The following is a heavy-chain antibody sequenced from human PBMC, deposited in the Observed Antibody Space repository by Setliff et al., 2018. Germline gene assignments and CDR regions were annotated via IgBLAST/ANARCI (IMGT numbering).Heavy chain of an antibody. D-gene: IGHD3-10*01. Sequence: QPGGSLRLSCAASGFTFSVYWMTWVRQAPGKGLEWVANIKHDGTEQKYVDSVKGRFTISRDNDKNSLHLQMNGLRVEDTAVYYCARDGGTGDSGTYFNIGFDSWGQGTQVTVSS. CDR3: ARDGGTGDSGTYFNIGFDS. CDR2: IKHDGTEQ. V-gene: IGHV3-7*03. CDR1: GFTFSVYW. J-gene: IGHJ5*01.